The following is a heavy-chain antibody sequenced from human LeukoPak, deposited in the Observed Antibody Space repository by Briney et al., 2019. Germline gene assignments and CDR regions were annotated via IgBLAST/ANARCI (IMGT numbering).Heavy chain of an antibody. CDR3: ARQPETVAGTFYGMDV. J-gene: IGHJ6*02. CDR1: GYSFTSYC. D-gene: IGHD6-19*01. V-gene: IGHV5-51*01. CDR2: IYPGDSDT. Sequence: GESLKISCKGCGYSFTSYCIGWVRQMPGKGLEWMGIIYPGDSDTRYSPSFQGQVTISADKSISTAYLQWSSLKASDTAMYYCARQPETVAGTFYGMDVWGQGTTVTVSS.